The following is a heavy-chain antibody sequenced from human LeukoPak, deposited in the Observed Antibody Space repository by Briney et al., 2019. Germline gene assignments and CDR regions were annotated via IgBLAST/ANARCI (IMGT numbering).Heavy chain of an antibody. J-gene: IGHJ4*02. V-gene: IGHV4-31*02. D-gene: IGHD3-22*01. CDR3: ARMVIDSFHH. CDR2: IKYSGIT. CDR1: GGSINSCGHD. Sequence: SETLSLTWHCSGGSINSCGHDWSWIRQHPGQGLEWIGNIKYSGITYYNPSVKRRVTISRDTSKNQFSLKLTSVIAADTAVYYCARMVIDSFHHWGLGTLVTVSS.